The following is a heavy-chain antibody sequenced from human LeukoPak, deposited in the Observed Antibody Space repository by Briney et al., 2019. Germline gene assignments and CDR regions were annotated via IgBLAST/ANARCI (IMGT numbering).Heavy chain of an antibody. D-gene: IGHD3-22*01. CDR1: GFTFSSYS. CDR3: ARGGSRITMIVVVQNDY. V-gene: IGHV3-21*01. J-gene: IGHJ4*02. Sequence: GGSLRLSCAASGFTFSSYSMNWVRQAPGKGLEWVSSISSSSSYIYYADSVKGRFTISRDNAKNSLYLQMNSLRAEDTAVYYCARGGSRITMIVVVQNDYWGQGTLVTVSS. CDR2: ISSSSSYI.